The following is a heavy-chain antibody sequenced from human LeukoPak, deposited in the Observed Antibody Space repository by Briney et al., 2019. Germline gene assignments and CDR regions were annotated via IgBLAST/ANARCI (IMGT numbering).Heavy chain of an antibody. V-gene: IGHV3-33*01. J-gene: IGHJ6*04. D-gene: IGHD3-10*01. Sequence: GALRLSCAASGSTLSSYGMHWVRQAPGKGPEWVAVIWYDGSNKYYADSVKGRFTISRDNSKNTLYLQMNSLRAEDTAVYYCARGLLWFGELGYYYYYGMDVWGKGTTVTVSS. CDR2: IWYDGSNK. CDR3: ARGLLWFGELGYYYYYGMDV. CDR1: GSTLSSYG.